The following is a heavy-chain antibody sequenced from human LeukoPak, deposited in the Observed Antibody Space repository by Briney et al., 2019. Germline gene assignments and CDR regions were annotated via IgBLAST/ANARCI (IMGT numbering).Heavy chain of an antibody. Sequence: SETLSLTCAVYGGSFSGYYWSWLRQPPGKGLEWIGEINHSGSTNYNPSLKSRVTISVDTSKNQFSLKLSSVTAADTAVYYCARVVLGAHYYYYYGMDVWGQGTTVTVSS. CDR3: ARVVLGAHYYYYYGMDV. V-gene: IGHV4-34*01. CDR1: GGSFSGYY. D-gene: IGHD6-6*01. CDR2: INHSGST. J-gene: IGHJ6*02.